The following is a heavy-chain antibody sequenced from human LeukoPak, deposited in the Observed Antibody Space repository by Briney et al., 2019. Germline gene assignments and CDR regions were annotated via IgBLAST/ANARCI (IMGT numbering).Heavy chain of an antibody. Sequence: PSETLSLTCTVSAGSISSHYWSWIRQPPGKGLEWIGYMFYSGSTNYNPSLKSRVTISINTSKNQFSLRLSSVNAADTAVYYCARGSDFGDYWGQGTLVTVSS. V-gene: IGHV4-59*11. CDR2: MFYSGST. J-gene: IGHJ4*02. CDR1: AGSISSHY. D-gene: IGHD4-17*01. CDR3: ARGSDFGDY.